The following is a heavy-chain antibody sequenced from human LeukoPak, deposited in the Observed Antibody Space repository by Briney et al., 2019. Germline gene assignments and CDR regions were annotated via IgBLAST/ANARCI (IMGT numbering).Heavy chain of an antibody. CDR2: IYSGGST. J-gene: IGHJ3*02. D-gene: IGHD2-15*01. V-gene: IGHV3-66*01. CDR1: GITVSNNY. Sequence: GGSLRLSCAASGITVSNNYMSWVRQAPGKGLEWVSIIYSGGSTYYADSVKGRFTISRDNAKNTLYLQMNSLRAEDTAVYYCARDPGYCSGGSCYRPLDAFDIWGQGTMVTVS. CDR3: ARDPGYCSGGSCYRPLDAFDI.